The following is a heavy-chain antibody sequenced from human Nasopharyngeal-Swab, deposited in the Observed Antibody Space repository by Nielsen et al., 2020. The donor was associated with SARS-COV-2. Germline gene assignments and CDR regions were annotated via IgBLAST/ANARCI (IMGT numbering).Heavy chain of an antibody. CDR2: IKQSGSGQ. V-gene: IGHV3-7*01. J-gene: IGHJ4*02. D-gene: IGHD2-2*01. Sequence: GESLKISCAASGFTFSSYWMSWVRQAPGKGLEWVAHIKQSGSGQYYVDSVKGRFTISRDNAKNSLSLQRNSLRAEDTALYYCARYCSTTSCPRGFDYWGQGTLVTVSS. CDR1: GFTFSSYW. CDR3: ARYCSTTSCPRGFDY.